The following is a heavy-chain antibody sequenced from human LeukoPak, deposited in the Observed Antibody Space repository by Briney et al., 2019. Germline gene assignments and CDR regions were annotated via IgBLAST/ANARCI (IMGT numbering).Heavy chain of an antibody. D-gene: IGHD4-17*01. J-gene: IGHJ4*02. V-gene: IGHV4-34*01. CDR1: IESFSGYY. Sequence: TSETLSLTCAVYIESFSGYYWNWIRQTPGKGLEWIGEISDSGTTNINPSLKSRVTISVDKSKNQFSLKLSSVTAADTAVYYCASSLDTVTTNANYWGQGTLVTVSS. CDR2: ISDSGTT. CDR3: ASSLDTVTTNANY.